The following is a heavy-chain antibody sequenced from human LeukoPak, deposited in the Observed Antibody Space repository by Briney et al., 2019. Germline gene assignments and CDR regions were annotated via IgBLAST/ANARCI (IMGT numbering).Heavy chain of an antibody. CDR3: ARERFTGSSWQLYYFDS. J-gene: IGHJ4*02. V-gene: IGHV1-46*01. D-gene: IGHD6-13*01. CDR1: GXTFTSYY. Sequence: VKVSCKAXGXTFTSYYMHWVRQAPGQGLEWMGIINPSGGSTSYAQKFQGRVTMTRDTSTSTVYMELSSLRSEDTAVYYCARERFTGSSWQLYYFDSWGQGTLVTVSS. CDR2: INPSGGST.